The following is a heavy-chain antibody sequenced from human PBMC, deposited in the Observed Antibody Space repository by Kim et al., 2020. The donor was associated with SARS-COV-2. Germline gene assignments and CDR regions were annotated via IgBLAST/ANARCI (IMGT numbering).Heavy chain of an antibody. CDR3: ARDWRVDGYIPPFYYYYGMDV. CDR1: GFTFSSYE. Sequence: GGSLRLSCAASGFTFSSYEMNWVRQAPGKGLEWVSYISSSGSTIYYADSVKGRFTISRDNAKNSLYLQMNSLRAEDTAVYYCARDWRVDGYIPPFYYYYGMDVWGQGTTVTVSS. CDR2: ISSSGSTI. V-gene: IGHV3-48*03. J-gene: IGHJ6*02. D-gene: IGHD5-12*01.